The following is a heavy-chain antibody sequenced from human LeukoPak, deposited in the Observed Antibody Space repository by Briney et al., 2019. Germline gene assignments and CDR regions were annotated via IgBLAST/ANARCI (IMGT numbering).Heavy chain of an antibody. Sequence: SVKVSCKASGYTFTGYYMHWVRQAPGQGLEWMGGIIPIFGTANYAQKFQGRVTITADESTSTAYMELSSLRSEDTAVYYCARGVLTVRGVTNDYWGQGTLVTVSS. V-gene: IGHV1-69*13. D-gene: IGHD3-10*01. CDR1: GYTFTGYY. J-gene: IGHJ4*02. CDR3: ARGVLTVRGVTNDY. CDR2: IIPIFGTA.